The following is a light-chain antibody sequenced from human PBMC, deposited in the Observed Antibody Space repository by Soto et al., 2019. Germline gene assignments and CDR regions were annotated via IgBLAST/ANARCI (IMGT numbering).Light chain of an antibody. Sequence: EIVLTQSPGTLSLSPGERATLSYRASQSVYSSYLAWYQQNPGQAPRLLIYGASSRATGIPDRFSGSGSGTDFTLTISRLEPEDVVVYYCQQYGSSPLTFGGGTKVEIK. J-gene: IGKJ4*01. CDR1: QSVYSSY. V-gene: IGKV3-20*01. CDR2: GAS. CDR3: QQYGSSPLT.